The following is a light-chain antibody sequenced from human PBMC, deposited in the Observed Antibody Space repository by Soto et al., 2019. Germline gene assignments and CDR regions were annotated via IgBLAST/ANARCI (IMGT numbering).Light chain of an antibody. V-gene: IGKV3-15*01. CDR3: QQYNERPPWT. Sequence: EIVMTQSPATLSVSPGESVTLSCRASLTMNNNIAWYQHKPGQAPRLLIFGASSRATGVPGRFSGSGFGTEFTLSISSVQSEDFAVYYCQQYNERPPWTFGQGTTVEMK. CDR1: LTMNNN. J-gene: IGKJ1*01. CDR2: GAS.